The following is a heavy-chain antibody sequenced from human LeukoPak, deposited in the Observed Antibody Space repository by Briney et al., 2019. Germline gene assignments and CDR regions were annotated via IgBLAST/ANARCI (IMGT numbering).Heavy chain of an antibody. CDR2: IYYSGST. D-gene: IGHD2-21*02. CDR3: ARDLGCGGDCYAFDI. Sequence: SETLSLTCTVSGGSISSYYWSWIRQPPGKGLEWIGYIYYSGSTNCNPSLKSRVTISVDTSKNQFSLKLSSVTAADTAVYYCARDLGCGGDCYAFDIWGQGTMVTVSS. J-gene: IGHJ3*02. V-gene: IGHV4-59*01. CDR1: GGSISSYY.